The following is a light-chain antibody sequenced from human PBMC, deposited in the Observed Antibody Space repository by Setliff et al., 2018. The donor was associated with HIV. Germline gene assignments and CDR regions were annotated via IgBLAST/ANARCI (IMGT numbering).Light chain of an antibody. V-gene: IGLV2-14*03. CDR3: SSYTTISTFV. Sequence: QSALTQPASVSGSPGQSITISCTGTSSDVGDYNYVSWYQQHPGKAPKLMISDVGNRPSGISNRFSGSKSGNTASLTISGLQAEDEADYYCSSYTTISTFVFGTGTKVT. J-gene: IGLJ1*01. CDR1: SSDVGDYNY. CDR2: DVG.